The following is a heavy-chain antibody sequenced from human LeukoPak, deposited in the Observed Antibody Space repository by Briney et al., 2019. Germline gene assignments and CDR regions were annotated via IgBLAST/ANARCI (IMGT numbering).Heavy chain of an antibody. Sequence: ASVKVSFKASGYTFTSYYMHWVRQAPGQGLEWMGIINPSGGSTSYAQKFQGRVTITADKSTSTAYMELSSLRSEDTAVYYCARVDTAMVMYSLGQGTLVTVSS. CDR1: GYTFTSYY. CDR3: ARVDTAMVMYS. V-gene: IGHV1-46*01. CDR2: INPSGGST. J-gene: IGHJ4*02. D-gene: IGHD5-18*01.